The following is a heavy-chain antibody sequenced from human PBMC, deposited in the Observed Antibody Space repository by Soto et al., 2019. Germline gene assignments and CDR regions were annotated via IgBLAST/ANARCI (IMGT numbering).Heavy chain of an antibody. V-gene: IGHV3-33*01. CDR1: GFSFSSYG. Sequence: QVQLVESGGGVVQPGRSLRLSCAASGFSFSSYGMDWVRQAPGKGLEWVAVIWYDGSNKYYADSVKGRFTISRDNSKNTLYRQMNSLRAEDTAVFYCARTKAVAAKTQYYFDYWGQGTLVTVSS. CDR2: IWYDGSNK. J-gene: IGHJ4*02. CDR3: ARTKAVAAKTQYYFDY. D-gene: IGHD6-19*01.